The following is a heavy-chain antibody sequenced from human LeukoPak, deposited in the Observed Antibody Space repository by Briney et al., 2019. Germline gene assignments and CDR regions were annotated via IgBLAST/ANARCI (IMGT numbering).Heavy chain of an antibody. Sequence: GASVKLCCKASGYTFTHHGISWVRQAPGQGLEWMGWISCYNGDTNYEQKLQGRVTMSTDTSTSTAYMYLTGLRSDDTAVYYCVRDPTNTSGRYAYFDYWGQGTLVTVSS. CDR1: GYTFTHHG. V-gene: IGHV1-18*01. CDR3: VRDPTNTSGRYAYFDY. D-gene: IGHD6-19*01. J-gene: IGHJ4*02. CDR2: ISCYNGDT.